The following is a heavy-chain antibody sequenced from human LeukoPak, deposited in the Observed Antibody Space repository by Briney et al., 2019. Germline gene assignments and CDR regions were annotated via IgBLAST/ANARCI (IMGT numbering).Heavy chain of an antibody. D-gene: IGHD5-18*01. J-gene: IGHJ6*03. CDR1: GYSFTSYW. V-gene: IGHV5-51*01. Sequence: GESLKISCKGSGYSFTSYWIGWVRQMPGKGLEWMGIIYPGDSDTRYSPSFQGQVTISADKSISTAYLQCSSLKASDTAMYYCARLGYSYAYDYYYYYYMDVWGKGTTVTVSS. CDR2: IYPGDSDT. CDR3: ARLGYSYAYDYYYYYYMDV.